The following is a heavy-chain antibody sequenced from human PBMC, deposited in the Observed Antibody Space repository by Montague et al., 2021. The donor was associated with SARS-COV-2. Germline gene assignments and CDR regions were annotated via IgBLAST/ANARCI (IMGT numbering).Heavy chain of an antibody. CDR1: GDSVSSNSAA. CDR3: ARELGRIIMIVYIRGFDY. J-gene: IGHJ4*02. CDR2: TYYRSKWYN. V-gene: IGHV6-1*01. D-gene: IGHD3-22*01. Sequence: CAISGDSVSSNSAAWNWIRQSPSRGLEWLGRTYYRSKWYNDYAVSVISRITINPDTSKNQFSLQLNSVTAEDTAVYYCARELGRIIMIVYIRGFDYWGQGTLVTVSS.